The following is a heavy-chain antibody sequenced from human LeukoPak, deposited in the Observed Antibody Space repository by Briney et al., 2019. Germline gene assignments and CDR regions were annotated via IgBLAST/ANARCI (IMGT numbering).Heavy chain of an antibody. J-gene: IGHJ4*02. CDR1: GSTFSSNW. D-gene: IGHD6-13*01. CDR3: AKDEAGIAAAGTIDY. Sequence: PGGSLRLSWAASGSTFSSNWRGWFRKAPGKGREGWAVISYDGSNKYYADSVKGRFTISRDNSKNTLYLQMNSLRAEDTAVYYCAKDEAGIAAAGTIDYWGQGTLVTVSS. CDR2: ISYDGSNK. V-gene: IGHV3-30*18.